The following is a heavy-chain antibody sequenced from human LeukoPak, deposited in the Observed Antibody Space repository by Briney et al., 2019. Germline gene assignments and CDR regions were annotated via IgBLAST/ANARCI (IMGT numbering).Heavy chain of an antibody. V-gene: IGHV1-69*01. J-gene: IGHJ4*02. CDR1: GGTFSSYA. Sequence: SVKVSFKASGGTFSSYAISWVRQAPGQGLEWMGGIIPIFGTANYAQKFQGRVTITADESTSTAYMELSSLRSEDTAVYYCARVGVLWFGDYYFDYWGQGTLVTVSS. D-gene: IGHD3-10*01. CDR3: ARVGVLWFGDYYFDY. CDR2: IIPIFGTA.